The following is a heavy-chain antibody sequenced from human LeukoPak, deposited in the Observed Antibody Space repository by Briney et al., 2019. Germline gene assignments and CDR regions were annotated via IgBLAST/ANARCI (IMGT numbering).Heavy chain of an antibody. V-gene: IGHV3-7*03. CDR1: AFTFNSYW. CDR2: IKQDGSEK. Sequence: PGGSLTLSCAASAFTFNSYWMMWFRPAPGKGAEWVGNIKQDGSEKYYVDSVKGRFTISRDNAKNSLYLQMNSLRAEDTAVYYCARGIAGGAFDIWGQGTMVTVSS. D-gene: IGHD6-13*01. J-gene: IGHJ3*02. CDR3: ARGIAGGAFDI.